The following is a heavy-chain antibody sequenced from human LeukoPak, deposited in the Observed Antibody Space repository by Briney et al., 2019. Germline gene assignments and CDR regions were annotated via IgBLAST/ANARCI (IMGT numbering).Heavy chain of an antibody. CDR2: INHSGST. J-gene: IGHJ5*02. V-gene: IGHV4-34*01. CDR3: ARALNTYCSSTSCYDNWFDP. D-gene: IGHD2-2*01. Sequence: SETLSLTCAVYGGSFSGYYWSWIRQPPGKGLEWIGEINHSGSTNYNPSLKSRVTISVDTSKNQFSLKLSSVTAADTAVYYCARALNTYCSSTSCYDNWFDPWGQGTLVIVSS. CDR1: GGSFSGYY.